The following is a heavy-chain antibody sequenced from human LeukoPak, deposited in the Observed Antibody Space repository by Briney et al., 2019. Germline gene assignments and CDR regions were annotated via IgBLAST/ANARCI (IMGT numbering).Heavy chain of an antibody. CDR1: GFTFSSYG. CDR3: ATSDPIVVVPAANNWFDP. Sequence: GRSLRLSCAASGFTFSSYGMHWVRQAPGKGLEWVAVISYDGSNKYYADSVKGRFTISRDNSKNTLYLQMNSLRAEDTAVYYCATSDPIVVVPAANNWFDPWGQGTLVTVSS. J-gene: IGHJ5*02. CDR2: ISYDGSNK. V-gene: IGHV3-30*19. D-gene: IGHD2-2*01.